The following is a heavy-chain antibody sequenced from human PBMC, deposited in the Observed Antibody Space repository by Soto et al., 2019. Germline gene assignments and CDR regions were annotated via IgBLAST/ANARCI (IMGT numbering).Heavy chain of an antibody. CDR3: ARATVTHSCYYYYGMDV. V-gene: IGHV3-30-3*01. D-gene: IGHD4-4*01. J-gene: IGHJ6*02. CDR2: ISYDGSNK. CDR1: GFTFSSYA. Sequence: QVQLVESGGGVVQPGRSLRLSCAASGFTFSSYAMHWVRQAPGKGLEWVAVISYDGSNKYYADSVKGRFTISRDNSKNTLYLQMNSLRAEDTAVYYCARATVTHSCYYYYGMDVWGQGTTVTVSS.